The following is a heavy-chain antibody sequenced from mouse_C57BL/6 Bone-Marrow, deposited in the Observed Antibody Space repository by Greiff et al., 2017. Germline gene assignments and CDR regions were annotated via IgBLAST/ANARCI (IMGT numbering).Heavy chain of an antibody. CDR1: GFTFSSYG. V-gene: IGHV5-6*01. J-gene: IGHJ4*01. Sequence: VQLQQSGGDLVKPGGSLKLSCAASGFTFSSYGMSWVRQTPDKRLEWVATISSGGSYTYYPDSLKGRFPISRDNAKNTLYLEMSSLKSEDTAMYSCARRIYYGYGGSFYARDYWGQGTSVTVSS. CDR3: ARRIYYGYGGSFYARDY. CDR2: ISSGGSYT. D-gene: IGHD2-2*01.